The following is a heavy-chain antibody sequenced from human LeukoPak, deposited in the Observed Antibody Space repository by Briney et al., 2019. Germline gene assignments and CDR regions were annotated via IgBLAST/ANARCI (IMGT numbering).Heavy chain of an antibody. CDR1: GDPISSGDYY. J-gene: IGHJ4*02. Sequence: PSETLSLTCTVSGDPISSGDYYCNRIRQPPGKGLEWIGYIYYSGSTYYNPSLKSRVTISVDTSKNQFSLKLSSVTAADTAVYYCARGRYTVGLDYWGQGTLVTVSS. V-gene: IGHV4-30-4*01. CDR2: IYYSGST. D-gene: IGHD3-10*01. CDR3: ARGRYTVGLDY.